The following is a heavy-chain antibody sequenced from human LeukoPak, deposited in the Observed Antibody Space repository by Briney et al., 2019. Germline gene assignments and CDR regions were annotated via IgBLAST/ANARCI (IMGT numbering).Heavy chain of an antibody. V-gene: IGHV3-64*04. CDR3: ARSGNYDC. D-gene: IGHD1-1*01. CDR1: GFTFSAYP. J-gene: IGHJ4*02. CDR2: ISADGDFT. Sequence: PGGSLRLSCTASGFTFSAYPMHWVRQAPGKGLEYVSGISADGDFTYYGDSVKGRFTISRDNAKNSLYLQMNGLRDEDTAVYYCARSGNYDCWGQGTLVTVSS.